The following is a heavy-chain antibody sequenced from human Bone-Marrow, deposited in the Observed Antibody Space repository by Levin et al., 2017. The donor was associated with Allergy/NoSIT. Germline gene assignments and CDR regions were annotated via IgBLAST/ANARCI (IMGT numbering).Heavy chain of an antibody. Sequence: GESLKISCKVSGYSLSELAIHWVRQAPEKGLEWMGGFDPEDGEIIYAQKFQGRVTMTEGTSIGTAYLELSSLTSEDTAVYYCATERWSDGKHGPLDYWGQGTLVTVSS. J-gene: IGHJ4*02. CDR1: GYSLSELA. CDR2: FDPEDGEI. D-gene: IGHD4-23*01. CDR3: ATERWSDGKHGPLDY. V-gene: IGHV1-24*01.